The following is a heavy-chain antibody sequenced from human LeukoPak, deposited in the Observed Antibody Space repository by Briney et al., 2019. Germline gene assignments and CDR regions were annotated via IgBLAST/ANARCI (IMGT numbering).Heavy chain of an antibody. CDR1: GFAFSTYW. V-gene: IGHV3-74*03. Sequence: PGGSLRLSCAASGFAFSTYWMHWVRQAPGKGLVWVSRIKSDGSSTTYADFVKGRFTVSRDSAKNTLYLQMSSLRAEDTAMYFCARVGGRGSIGGDCWGQGTLVTVSS. J-gene: IGHJ4*02. CDR3: ARVGGRGSIGGDC. D-gene: IGHD3-10*01. CDR2: IKSDGSST.